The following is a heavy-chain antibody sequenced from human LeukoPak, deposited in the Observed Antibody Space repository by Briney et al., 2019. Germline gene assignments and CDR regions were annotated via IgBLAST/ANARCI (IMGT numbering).Heavy chain of an antibody. V-gene: IGHV1-69*04. CDR3: ARVDGYNSGPHN. CDR1: GGTFSSYA. J-gene: IGHJ4*02. CDR2: IIPILGIA. Sequence: GASVKVSCTASGGTFSSYAISWVRQAPGQGLEWMGRIIPILGIANYAQKFQGRVTITADKSTSTAYMELSSLRSEDTAVYYCARVDGYNSGPHNWGQGTLVTVSS. D-gene: IGHD5-12*01.